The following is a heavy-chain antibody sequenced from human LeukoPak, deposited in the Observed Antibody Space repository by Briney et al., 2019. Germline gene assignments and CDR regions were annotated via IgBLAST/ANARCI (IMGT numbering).Heavy chain of an antibody. J-gene: IGHJ4*02. CDR2: ISSSGSTI. Sequence: GGSLRLSCAASGFTFSSYEMNWVRQAPEKGLEWVSYISSSGSTIYYADSVKGRFTISRDNAKNSLYLQMNSLRAEDTAVYYCARGRSWSYFDYWGQGTLVTVSS. CDR3: ARGRSWSYFDY. CDR1: GFTFSSYE. D-gene: IGHD6-13*01. V-gene: IGHV3-48*03.